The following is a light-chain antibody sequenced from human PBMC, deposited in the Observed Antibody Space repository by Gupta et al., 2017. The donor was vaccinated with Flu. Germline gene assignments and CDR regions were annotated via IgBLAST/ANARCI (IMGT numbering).Light chain of an antibody. J-gene: IGKJ1*01. Sequence: LGDRATINCKSSQSVLYSSNSKNYLAWYQQKPRQPPKLLIYWASTRESGVPDRFSSSGSGTDFTLTISSLQAEDVAVYYCQQYYRAPPWTFGQGTKVEV. CDR2: WAS. V-gene: IGKV4-1*01. CDR1: QSVLYSSNSKNY. CDR3: QQYYRAPPWT.